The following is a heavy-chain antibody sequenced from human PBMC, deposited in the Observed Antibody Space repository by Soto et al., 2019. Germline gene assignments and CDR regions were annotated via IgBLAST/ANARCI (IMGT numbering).Heavy chain of an antibody. CDR3: AKDRSYNVWFGD. CDR2: ISYDGSIK. V-gene: IGHV3-30*18. CDR1: GFTFSSYG. J-gene: IGHJ4*02. Sequence: QVQLVESGGGVVQPGRSLRLSCAASGFTFSSYGMHWVRQAPGKGLEWVAVISYDGSIKYYADSVKGRLTISRDNSKNTLYLQMNSLRAEDTAVYYCAKDRSYNVWFGDWGQGTLVTVSS. D-gene: IGHD3-10*01.